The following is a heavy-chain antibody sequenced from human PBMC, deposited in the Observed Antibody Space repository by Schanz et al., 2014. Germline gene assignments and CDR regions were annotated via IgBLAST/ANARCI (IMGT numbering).Heavy chain of an antibody. D-gene: IGHD3-10*01. J-gene: IGHJ4*02. CDR2: IRSSSTPI. V-gene: IGHV3-11*04. Sequence: QVQLVDSGGGLVKPGGFLRLSCTASGFPFSDYFMAWIRQPPGKGPEWVSYIRSSSTPIYYADSVKGRFTISRDNAKNSLYLQMNSLRAEDTAVYRCVSSGSYSSYAFWGQGTLVTVSS. CDR3: VSSGSYSSYAF. CDR1: GFPFSDYF.